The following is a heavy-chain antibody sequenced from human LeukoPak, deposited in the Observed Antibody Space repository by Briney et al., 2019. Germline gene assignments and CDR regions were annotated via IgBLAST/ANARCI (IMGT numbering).Heavy chain of an antibody. CDR2: ISGSGGST. J-gene: IGHJ4*02. CDR1: GFTFSSYG. D-gene: IGHD1-26*01. Sequence: GGPLRLSCAASGFTFSSYGMSWVRQAPGKGLEWVSAISGSGGSTYYADSVKGRFTISRDNSKNTLYLQMNSLRAEDTAVYYCAKDLGYRWELLRSCFDYWGQGTLVTVSS. V-gene: IGHV3-23*01. CDR3: AKDLGYRWELLRSCFDY.